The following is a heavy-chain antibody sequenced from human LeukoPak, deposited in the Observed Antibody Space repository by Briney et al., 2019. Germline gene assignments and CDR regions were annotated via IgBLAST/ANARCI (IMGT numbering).Heavy chain of an antibody. CDR1: GGSISSYY. CDR3: ARGGDSSGYEYYFDY. Sequence: SETLSLTCTVSGGSISSYYWSWIRQPAGKGLEWIGRIYTSGSTNYNPSLKSRVTTSVDTSKNQFSLQLSSVTAADTAVYYCARGGDSSGYEYYFDYWGQGTLVTVSS. J-gene: IGHJ4*02. CDR2: IYTSGST. V-gene: IGHV4-4*07. D-gene: IGHD3-22*01.